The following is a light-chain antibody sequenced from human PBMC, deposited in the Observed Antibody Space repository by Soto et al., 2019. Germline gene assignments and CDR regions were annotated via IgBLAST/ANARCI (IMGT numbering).Light chain of an antibody. V-gene: IGKV3D-20*01. CDR1: ERVSSSY. CDR2: DAS. J-gene: IGKJ5*01. Sequence: EIVLTQSPATMSLSPGERATLSCGASERVSSSYVAWYQVKAGLAPRLLIHDASTRASGIPDRFRGSKSGTDFTLTIRGLEPEDAALYYCQQYGSSPITFGQGTRLEIK. CDR3: QQYGSSPIT.